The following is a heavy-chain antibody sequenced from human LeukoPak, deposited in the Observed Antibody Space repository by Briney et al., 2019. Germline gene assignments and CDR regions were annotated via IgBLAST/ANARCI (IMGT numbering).Heavy chain of an antibody. D-gene: IGHD1-1*01. V-gene: IGHV3-15*07. Sequence: GGSLRLSCVGSGFSFISVWLNWVRQTPGKGLEWVGRIKNEHYGGTADYNEAIKGRFTISRDDSKNTLYLQMNSLRTEDTAFYYCTAGVHGRTRGLDQWGQGTLVTVSS. J-gene: IGHJ4*02. CDR1: GFSFISVW. CDR3: TAGVHGRTRGLDQ. CDR2: IKNEHYGGTA.